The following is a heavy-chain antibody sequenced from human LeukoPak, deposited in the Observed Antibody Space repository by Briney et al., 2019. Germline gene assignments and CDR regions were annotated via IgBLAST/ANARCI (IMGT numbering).Heavy chain of an antibody. Sequence: PSETLSLTCTVSSGSINSDSHYWGWIRQPPGKGLEWIGSVYYKGTTQYNPSLKSRATMSVDTSNNRFSLSLTSATAADTGMYYCARWSSSWENNWFDPWGQGILVTVSS. CDR3: ARWSSSWENNWFDP. V-gene: IGHV4-39*07. J-gene: IGHJ5*02. CDR1: SGSINSDSHY. CDR2: VYYKGTT. D-gene: IGHD6-13*01.